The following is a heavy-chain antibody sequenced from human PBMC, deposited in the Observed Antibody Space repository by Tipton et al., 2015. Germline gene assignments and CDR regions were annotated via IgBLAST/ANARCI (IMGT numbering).Heavy chain of an antibody. CDR2: IWYDGSQR. J-gene: IGHJ4*02. CDR3: ARGAETTVPGWYFDY. CDR1: GFTLSDYW. D-gene: IGHD4-17*01. Sequence: RSLRLSCVASGFTLSDYWMHWVRQAPGKGLEWVAVIWYDGSQRYYADSVKGRFTISRDNSKNTVHLQMNSLRAEDTAVYYCARGAETTVPGWYFDYWGQGTLVTVSS. V-gene: IGHV3-33*08.